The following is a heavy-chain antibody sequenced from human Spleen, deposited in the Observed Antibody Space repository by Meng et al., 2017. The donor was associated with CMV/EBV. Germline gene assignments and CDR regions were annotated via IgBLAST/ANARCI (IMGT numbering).Heavy chain of an antibody. CDR2: INPNTGDT. J-gene: IGHJ3*02. V-gene: IGHV1-2*02. CDR3: ARDLKSYGSGSYHDAFDI. Sequence: ASVKVSCKASGYTFTDHYMHWLRQAPGQGFEWMAWINPNTGDTNYAQNFQGRVTVTRDTSMTTFSMDLSGLRSDDTAVYYCARDLKSYGSGSYHDAFDIWGQGIMVTVSS. D-gene: IGHD3-10*01. CDR1: GYTFTDHY.